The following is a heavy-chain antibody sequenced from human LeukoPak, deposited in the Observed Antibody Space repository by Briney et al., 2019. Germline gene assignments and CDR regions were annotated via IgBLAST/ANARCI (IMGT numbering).Heavy chain of an antibody. CDR2: INPSGGGT. CDR1: GYTFSSYA. J-gene: IGHJ3*02. D-gene: IGHD2-15*01. V-gene: IGHV1-46*01. CDR3: ARAFIGEGDCSGGSCVDDAFDI. Sequence: ASVKVSCKASGYTFSSYAISWVRQAPGQGREGMGIINPSGGGTRYAQKFQGRVTMTRDTSTSTAYMEMRSLRSEDTAVYYCARAFIGEGDCSGGSCVDDAFDIWGQGPMVTVSS.